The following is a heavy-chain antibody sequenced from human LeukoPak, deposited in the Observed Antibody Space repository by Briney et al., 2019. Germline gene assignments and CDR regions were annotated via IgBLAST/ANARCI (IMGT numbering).Heavy chain of an antibody. CDR1: GLTFSDYY. CDR3: ARDFSAAAEGTFFDY. V-gene: IGHV3-11*04. CDR2: ISSSGSTI. Sequence: PGGSLRLSCAASGLTFSDYYMSWIRQAPGKGLEWVSYISSSGSTIYYADSVKGRFTISRDNAKNSLYLQMNSLRAEDTAVYYCARDFSAAAEGTFFDYWGQGTLVTVSS. D-gene: IGHD6-13*01. J-gene: IGHJ4*02.